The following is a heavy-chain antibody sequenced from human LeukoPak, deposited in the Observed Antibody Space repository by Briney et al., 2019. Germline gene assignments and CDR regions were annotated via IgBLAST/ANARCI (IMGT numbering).Heavy chain of an antibody. J-gene: IGHJ4*02. Sequence: PGGSLRLSCAASGFTFSSYAMHWVRQAPGKGLEYVSAISSNGGTTYYADSVKGRFTISRDISKNTLYLQMGSLRAEDMAVYYCARAASFDYWGQGTLVTVSS. CDR3: ARAASFDY. V-gene: IGHV3-64*02. CDR2: ISSNGGTT. CDR1: GFTFSSYA.